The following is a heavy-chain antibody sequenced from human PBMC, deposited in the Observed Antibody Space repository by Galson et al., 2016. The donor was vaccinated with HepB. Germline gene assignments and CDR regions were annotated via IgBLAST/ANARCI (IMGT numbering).Heavy chain of an antibody. CDR1: GYTFTNYG. CDR3: ATLRPVAEVGF. J-gene: IGHJ4*02. V-gene: IGHV1-2*02. CDR2: INPNSGGP. D-gene: IGHD6-19*01. Sequence: SVKVSCKASGYTFTNYGINWVRQAPGQGLEWMGWINPNSGGPIYSQKFKGRVTMTRDTSITTAYMDLTRLTFDDTAVYYCATLRPVAEVGFWGQGTLVTVSS.